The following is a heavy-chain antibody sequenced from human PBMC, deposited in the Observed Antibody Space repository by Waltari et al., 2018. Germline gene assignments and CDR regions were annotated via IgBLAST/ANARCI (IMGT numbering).Heavy chain of an antibody. J-gene: IGHJ4*02. CDR3: ATSEYQLVLVDEY. V-gene: IGHV3-21*01. CDR2: ISSSGGHK. Sequence: EVQLVESGGGLVKPGGSLGLSCVSSESTFSSYSMNWVRQAPGKELEWVSSISSSGGHKFYAASMEGRFTISRDNAKNSLYLQMNSLRAEDTAVYYCATSEYQLVLVDEYWGQGTLVTVSS. D-gene: IGHD2-2*01. CDR1: ESTFSSYS.